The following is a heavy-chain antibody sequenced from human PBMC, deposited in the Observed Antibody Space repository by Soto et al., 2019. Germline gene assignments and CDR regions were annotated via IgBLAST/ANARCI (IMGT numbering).Heavy chain of an antibody. CDR2: IYATGTT. CDR3: VRDGTKTLREWFDP. Sequence: PSETLSLTCTVSGASISGFYWSWIRKSAGKGLERIGRIYATGTTDYNPCLKSRVMMSVDTSKKQFSLKLRSVTAADTAVYYCVRDGTKTLREWFDPWGQGISVTVS. V-gene: IGHV4-4*07. J-gene: IGHJ5*02. D-gene: IGHD1-1*01. CDR1: GASISGFY.